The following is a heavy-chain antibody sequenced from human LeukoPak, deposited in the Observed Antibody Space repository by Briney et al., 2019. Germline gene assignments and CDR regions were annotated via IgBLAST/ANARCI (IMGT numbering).Heavy chain of an antibody. J-gene: IGHJ4*02. V-gene: IGHV3-74*01. CDR2: INSDGSST. D-gene: IGHD3-22*01. Sequence: GGSLRLSCAASGFTFSSYWMHWVRQAPGKGLVWVSRINSDGSSTSYADSVKGRFTISIDNAKNTLYLQMNSLRAEDTAVYYCARSDEYYYDSSGYYDPYFDYWGQGTLVTVSS. CDR3: ARSDEYYYDSSGYYDPYFDY. CDR1: GFTFSSYW.